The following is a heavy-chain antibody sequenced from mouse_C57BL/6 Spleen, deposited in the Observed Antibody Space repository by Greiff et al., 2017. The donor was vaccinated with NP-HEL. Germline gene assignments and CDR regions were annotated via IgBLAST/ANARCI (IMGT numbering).Heavy chain of an antibody. Sequence: QVQLQQSGPELVKPGASVKISCKASGYAFSSSWMNWVKQRPGKGLEWIGRIYPGDGDTNYNGKFKGKATLTADKSSSTAYMQLSSLTSEDSAVYFCARRRGYGSSYWYFDVWGTGTTVTVSS. J-gene: IGHJ1*03. CDR3: ARRRGYGSSYWYFDV. CDR2: IYPGDGDT. D-gene: IGHD1-1*01. CDR1: GYAFSSSW. V-gene: IGHV1-82*01.